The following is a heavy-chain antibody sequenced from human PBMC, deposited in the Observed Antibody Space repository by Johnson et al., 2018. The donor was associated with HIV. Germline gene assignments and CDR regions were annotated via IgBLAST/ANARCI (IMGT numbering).Heavy chain of an antibody. V-gene: IGHV3-30*18. CDR1: GFTFSSYG. Sequence: QVQLVESGGGLVQPGRSLRLSCAASGFTFSSYGMHWVRQAPGKGLEWVAIISYDGSNKYYRDSVKGRFTISRDNSKNTLYLQMNSLRAEDTAVYYCAKEHPITMIVVASKGDAFDIWGQGTMVTVAS. CDR2: ISYDGSNK. CDR3: AKEHPITMIVVASKGDAFDI. J-gene: IGHJ3*02. D-gene: IGHD3-22*01.